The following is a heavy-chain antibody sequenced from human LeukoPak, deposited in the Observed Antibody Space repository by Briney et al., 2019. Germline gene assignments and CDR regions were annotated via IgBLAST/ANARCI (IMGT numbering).Heavy chain of an antibody. V-gene: IGHV4-61*02. CDR3: ARGSNWFDP. J-gene: IGHJ5*02. CDR1: GGSIASGSYY. CDR2: IYTSGST. Sequence: SETLSLTCTVSGGSIASGSYYWSWIRQPAGKGLEWIGRIYTSGSTNYNPSLKSRVTISVDTSKNQFSLKLSSVTAADTAVYYCARGSNWFDPWGQGMLVTVSS.